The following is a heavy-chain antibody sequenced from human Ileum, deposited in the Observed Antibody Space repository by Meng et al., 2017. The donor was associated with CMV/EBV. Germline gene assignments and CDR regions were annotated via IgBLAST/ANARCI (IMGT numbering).Heavy chain of an antibody. J-gene: IGHJ4*02. D-gene: IGHD1-26*01. Sequence: GESLKISCAASGFIFKTYGMHWVRQAPGKGLEWVAFLRSDGNNIYYVDSVQGRFIISRDDSNDMLYLQMNSLRVEDTAVYYCARRWESLSYFDYWGQGALVTVYS. CDR2: LRSDGNNI. CDR1: GFIFKTYG. CDR3: ARRWESLSYFDY. V-gene: IGHV3-30*02.